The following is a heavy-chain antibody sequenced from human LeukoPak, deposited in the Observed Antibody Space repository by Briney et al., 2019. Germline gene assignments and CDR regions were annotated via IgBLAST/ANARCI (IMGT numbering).Heavy chain of an antibody. Sequence: ASVKVSCKASGGTFSSYAISWVRQAPGQGLEWMGRIIPILGIANYAQKFQGRVTITADKSTSTAYMELSSLRSEDTAVYYCARVGSAGYYDSSGYYPFDYWGQGTLVTVSS. CDR3: ARVGSAGYYDSSGYYPFDY. J-gene: IGHJ4*02. V-gene: IGHV1-69*04. CDR1: GGTFSSYA. CDR2: IIPILGIA. D-gene: IGHD3-22*01.